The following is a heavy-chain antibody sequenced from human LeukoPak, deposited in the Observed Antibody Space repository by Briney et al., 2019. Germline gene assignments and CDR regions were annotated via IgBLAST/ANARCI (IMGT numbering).Heavy chain of an antibody. J-gene: IGHJ6*04. Sequence: GGSLRLSCAASEFTSSSYEMNWVRQAPGEGLEWVSYISSSGSTIYYADSVKGRFTISRDNAKNSLYLQMNSLRAEDTAVYYCAREGYGSGNYFSYYGMDVWGEGTTVTVSS. D-gene: IGHD3-10*01. CDR1: EFTSSSYE. CDR3: AREGYGSGNYFSYYGMDV. V-gene: IGHV3-48*03. CDR2: ISSSGSTI.